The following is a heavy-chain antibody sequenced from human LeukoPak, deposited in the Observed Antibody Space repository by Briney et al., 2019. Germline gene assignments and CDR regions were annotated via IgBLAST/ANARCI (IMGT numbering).Heavy chain of an antibody. CDR1: GFTFSSYA. CDR3: AKRSGGPSPFDY. D-gene: IGHD3-3*01. V-gene: IGHV3-23*01. J-gene: IGHJ4*02. Sequence: PGGSLRLSCAASGFTFSSYAMSWVRQAPGKGLEWVSDISGSGLRRNYADSVKGRFTISRDNSKNTLYLQMNSLRAEDTAVYYCAKRSGGPSPFDYWGQGTLVTVSS. CDR2: ISGSGLRR.